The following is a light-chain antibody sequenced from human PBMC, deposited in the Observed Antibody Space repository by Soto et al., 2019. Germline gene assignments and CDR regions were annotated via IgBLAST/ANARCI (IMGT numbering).Light chain of an antibody. CDR1: QTGSNSY. CDR2: GAS. J-gene: IGKJ1*01. Sequence: IVLTQSPGTLSLSPGERATLSCRASQTGSNSYLAWYQQKSGQAPRLLIYGASTRATSFPARFSGSGSGTDFTLTISSLQSEDFAVYYCQQYNNWPWTFGQGTKVDIK. V-gene: IGKV3-15*01. CDR3: QQYNNWPWT.